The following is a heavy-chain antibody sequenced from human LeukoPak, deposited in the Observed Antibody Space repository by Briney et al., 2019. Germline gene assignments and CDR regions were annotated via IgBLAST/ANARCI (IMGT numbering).Heavy chain of an antibody. V-gene: IGHV1-8*01. D-gene: IGHD6-19*01. CDR3: TRGSSGRRDN. CDR1: GYTFTSCD. J-gene: IGHJ4*02. Sequence: ASVKVSCKASGYTFTSCDINWVRQAAGQGLGWMGWMNPNSGNTGYGQSFQGRITMTRDISIGTAYMELSNLTSEDTAIYYCTRGSSGRRDNWGQGTLVTVSA. CDR2: MNPNSGNT.